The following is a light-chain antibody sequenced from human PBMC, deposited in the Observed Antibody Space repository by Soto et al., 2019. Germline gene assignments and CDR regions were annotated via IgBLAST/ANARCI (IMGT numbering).Light chain of an antibody. CDR2: DAS. CDR3: QQYNNWALT. CDR1: QSVSSN. V-gene: IGKV3-15*01. Sequence: EIVMTQSPATLSVSPGERVTLSCRASQSVSSNLAWYQQKPGQAPRLLIYDASTRATGIPARFSGSGSGTEFTLTISSLQSEDFAVYYCQQYNNWALTFGGGTNVEIK. J-gene: IGKJ4*01.